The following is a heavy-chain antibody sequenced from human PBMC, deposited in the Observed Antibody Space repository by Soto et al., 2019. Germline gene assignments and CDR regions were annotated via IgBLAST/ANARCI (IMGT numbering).Heavy chain of an antibody. D-gene: IGHD3-9*01. CDR2: ISAYNGDT. J-gene: IGHJ6*02. CDR1: GYHLTSYG. CDR3: ATTTGYSYYYYGMGV. V-gene: IGHV1-18*01. Sequence: QVRLVQSGAEVKKPGASVKVSCKASGYHLTSYGISWVRQAPGQGLEWMGWISAYNGDTNYAQKFQGRGTLTTDTSTSTAYMELRSLRSDDTAVYYCATTTGYSYYYYGMGVWGQGTTVTVSS.